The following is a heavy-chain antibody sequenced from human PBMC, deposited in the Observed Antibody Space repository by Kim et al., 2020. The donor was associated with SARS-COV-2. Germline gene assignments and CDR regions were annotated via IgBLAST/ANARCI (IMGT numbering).Heavy chain of an antibody. Sequence: SVKVSCKASGGTFSSYAISWVRQAPGQGLEWMGRIIPILGIANYAQKFQGRVTITADKSTSTAYMELSSLRSEDTAVYYCARDLWPKQLFNWFDPWGQGTLVTVSS. D-gene: IGHD6-13*01. CDR3: ARDLWPKQLFNWFDP. V-gene: IGHV1-69*04. CDR1: GGTFSSYA. CDR2: IIPILGIA. J-gene: IGHJ5*02.